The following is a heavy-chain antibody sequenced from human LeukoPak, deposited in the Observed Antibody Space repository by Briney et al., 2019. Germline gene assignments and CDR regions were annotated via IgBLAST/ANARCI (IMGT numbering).Heavy chain of an antibody. CDR3: ARVKAVAGRGNAFDI. V-gene: IGHV1-3*01. Sequence: GASVKVSCKASGYTFSSYAVQWVRQAPGQRLEWMGWINAGNGNTKYSQKFQGRVTITRDTSASTAYMELSSLRSEDTAVYYCARVKAVAGRGNAFDIWGQGTMVTVSS. J-gene: IGHJ3*02. CDR1: GYTFSSYA. D-gene: IGHD6-19*01. CDR2: INAGNGNT.